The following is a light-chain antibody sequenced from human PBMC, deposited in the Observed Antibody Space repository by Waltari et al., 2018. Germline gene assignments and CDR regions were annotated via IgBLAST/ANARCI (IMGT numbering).Light chain of an antibody. J-gene: IGLJ3*02. CDR1: SSNIGNNA. Sequence: QSVLTQPPSVSEAPRQRVTISCSGSSSNIGNNAVNWYQQLPGKAPKLLIYYDDLLPSGGSDRFAGSKSGPSASLAISGLQSEDEADYYCAAWDDSLSGPVFGGGTKLTVL. CDR2: YDD. CDR3: AAWDDSLSGPV. V-gene: IGLV1-36*01.